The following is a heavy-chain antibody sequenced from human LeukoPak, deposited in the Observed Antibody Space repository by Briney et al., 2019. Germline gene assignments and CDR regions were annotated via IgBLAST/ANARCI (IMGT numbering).Heavy chain of an antibody. CDR3: ARHLGDGYDFDY. CDR1: SGSISSSSYY. D-gene: IGHD5-12*01. Sequence: PSETLSLTCTISSGSISSSSYYWGWIRQSPGKGLEWIGSIYYNGRTSYNPSLRSRVTISVDTSKNRFSLRLSSVTAADTAVYYCARHLGDGYDFDYWGQGTLVTVSS. CDR2: IYYNGRT. V-gene: IGHV4-39*01. J-gene: IGHJ4*02.